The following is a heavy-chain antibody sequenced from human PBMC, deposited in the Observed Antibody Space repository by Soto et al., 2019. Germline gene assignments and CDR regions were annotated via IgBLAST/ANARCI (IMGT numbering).Heavy chain of an antibody. D-gene: IGHD1-7*01. V-gene: IGHV3-48*03. J-gene: IGHJ3*02. CDR3: ARTGTTTHAFDI. CDR1: GFTFSSYE. Sequence: EVQLVESGGGLVQPGGSLRLSCAASGFTFSSYEMNWVRQAPGKGLEWVSYISSSGSTIYYADSVKGRFTISRDNAKNSLYLQMNSLRAEDTAVYYCARTGTTTHAFDIWGQGTMVTVSS. CDR2: ISSSGSTI.